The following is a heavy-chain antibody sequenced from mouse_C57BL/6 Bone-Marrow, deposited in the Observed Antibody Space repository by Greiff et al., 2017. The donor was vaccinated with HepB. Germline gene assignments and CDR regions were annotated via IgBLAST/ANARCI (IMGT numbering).Heavy chain of an antibody. CDR1: GYEFSSYR. Sequence: VQLQESGAELAKPGASVKISCKASGYEFSSYRMNWVKQRPGKGLEWIGQIYPGDGATYYNGKFKGKATLTADKSYSTAYMQLSSLTAEDSAVYFCAREKGLRDYWGQGTSLTVSS. CDR3: AREKGLRDY. V-gene: IGHV1-80*01. D-gene: IGHD2-4*01. CDR2: IYPGDGAT. J-gene: IGHJ2*02.